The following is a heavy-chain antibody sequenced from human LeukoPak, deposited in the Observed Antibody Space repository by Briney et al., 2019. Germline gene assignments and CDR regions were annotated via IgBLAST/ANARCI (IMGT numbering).Heavy chain of an antibody. V-gene: IGHV1-69*13. CDR2: IIPIFGTT. J-gene: IGHJ4*02. CDR1: GGTFSSYV. CDR3: ARGVNYYDSSGRGVEFDY. Sequence: VASVKVSCKASGGTFSSYVFSWVRQAPGQGLEWMGGIIPIFGTTNYAHNFQGRVTITADESTSTAYMELSSLGSEDTAVYYCARGVNYYDSSGRGVEFDYWGQGTLVTVSS. D-gene: IGHD3-22*01.